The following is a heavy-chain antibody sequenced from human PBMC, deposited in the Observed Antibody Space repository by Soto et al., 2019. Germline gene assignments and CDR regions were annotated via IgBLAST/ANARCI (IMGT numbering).Heavy chain of an antibody. CDR2: IIPILGIA. CDR3: ARKADGFDV. J-gene: IGHJ3*01. V-gene: IGHV1-69*02. CDR1: GATFTRDT. Sequence: QVQLVQSGAEVKKPGSSVKVSCEASGATFTRDTITWVRQAPGQGLEWMGRIIPILGIANYAQRFQGRVTITADKSTNTAYMVLSSLTSEDTAVYYCARKADGFDVWGQGTLVTVSS.